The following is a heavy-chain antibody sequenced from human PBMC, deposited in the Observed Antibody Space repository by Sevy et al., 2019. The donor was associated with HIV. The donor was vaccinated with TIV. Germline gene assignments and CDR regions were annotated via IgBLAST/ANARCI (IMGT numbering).Heavy chain of an antibody. J-gene: IGHJ4*02. V-gene: IGHV4-4*07. D-gene: IGHD1-26*01. CDR3: ARGGPPTSSGSYFDS. CDR2: IYTSGST. CDR1: DGSISSYY. Sequence: SDTLSLTCTVSDGSISSYYWNWIRQPAGKGLEWIGRIYTSGSTNYNPSLKSRVTMSVDTSKNQFSLKLSSVTAADTAVYYCARGGPPTSSGSYFDSWGQGTLVTVSS.